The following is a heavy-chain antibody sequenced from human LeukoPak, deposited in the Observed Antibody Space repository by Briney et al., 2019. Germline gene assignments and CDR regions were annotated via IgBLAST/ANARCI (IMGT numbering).Heavy chain of an antibody. CDR3: ARGGPAAGRFDY. CDR2: ISSSGSTI. V-gene: IGHV3-48*03. Sequence: GGPRRLSWAASGFPFSSYEMNWFRQPPGRGLEWVSYISSSGSTIYYADSVKGRFTIYRDNSKNTLYLQMNSLRAEDTAVYYCARGGPAAGRFDYWGQGTLVTVSS. D-gene: IGHD6-13*01. J-gene: IGHJ4*02. CDR1: GFPFSSYE.